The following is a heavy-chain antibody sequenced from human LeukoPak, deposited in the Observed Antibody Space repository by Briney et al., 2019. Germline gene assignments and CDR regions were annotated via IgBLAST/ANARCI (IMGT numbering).Heavy chain of an antibody. CDR3: ARGAAADPYNWFDP. J-gene: IGHJ5*02. CDR1: GDSVSNNSVS. V-gene: IGHV6-1*01. CDR2: TLYRSKWYN. Sequence: SQTLSLTYAISGDSVSNNSVSWHWLRQSPSRGLEWLGRTLYRSKWYNDYAVSVESRISINPDTSKNQFSLHLNSVTPDDTAVYYCARGAAADPYNWFDPWGQGTQVTVSS. D-gene: IGHD6-13*01.